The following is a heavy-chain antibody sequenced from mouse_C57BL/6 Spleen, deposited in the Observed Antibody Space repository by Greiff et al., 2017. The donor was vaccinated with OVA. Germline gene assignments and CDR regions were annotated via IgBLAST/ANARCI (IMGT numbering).Heavy chain of an antibody. Sequence: QVQLQQPGAELVKPGASVKLSCKASGYTFTSYWMHWVKQRPGQGLEWIGMIHPNSGSTNYNEKFKSKATLTVDKSSSTAYMQLSSLTSEDSAVYYCARGPSYYDYDWFAYWGQGTLVTVSA. D-gene: IGHD2-4*01. V-gene: IGHV1-64*01. CDR2: IHPNSGST. J-gene: IGHJ3*01. CDR1: GYTFTSYW. CDR3: ARGPSYYDYDWFAY.